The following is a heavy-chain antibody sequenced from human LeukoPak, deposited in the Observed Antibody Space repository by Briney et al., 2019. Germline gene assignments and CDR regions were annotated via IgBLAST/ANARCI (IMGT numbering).Heavy chain of an antibody. CDR2: ISSSSSTI. CDR3: AKGVRITMVRGAFDI. D-gene: IGHD3-10*01. V-gene: IGHV3-48*04. J-gene: IGHJ3*02. Sequence: GGSLRLSCAVSGFTFSSYSMNWVRQAPGKGLEWVSYISSSSSTIYYADSVKGRFTISRDNAKNSLYLQMNSLRAEDTALYYCAKGVRITMVRGAFDIWGQGTMVTVSS. CDR1: GFTFSSYS.